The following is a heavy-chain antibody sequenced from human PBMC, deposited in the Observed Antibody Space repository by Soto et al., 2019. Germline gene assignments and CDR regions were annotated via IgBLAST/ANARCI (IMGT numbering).Heavy chain of an antibody. CDR3: ARERATNDAFDI. CDR2: INPSGGST. CDR1: VYSFTSYY. V-gene: IGHV1-46*01. J-gene: IGHJ3*02. Sequence: ASVKVSWKASVYSFTSYYMHWVRQAPGQGLEWMGIINPSGGSTSYAQKFQGRVTMTRDTSTSTVYMELSSLRSEDTAVYYCARERATNDAFDIWGQGTMVTVSS.